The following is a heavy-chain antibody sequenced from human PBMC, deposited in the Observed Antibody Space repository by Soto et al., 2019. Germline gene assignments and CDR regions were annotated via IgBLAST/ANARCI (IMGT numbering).Heavy chain of an antibody. CDR2: VFYSGST. CDR3: PCQEGYRAVCHGF. Sequence: QVQLQEWGPGLGKPSETLSLTCAVSGGSIGSSSYSWGWIRQAPGKGLEWIGRVFYSGSTLYNPSRNSLVTISLATSRYQFSLQLNSVTPADTAIYYCPCQEGYRAVCHGFWGRGILVTVSS. D-gene: IGHD5-18*01. V-gene: IGHV4-39*01. CDR1: GGSIGSSSYS. J-gene: IGHJ4*02.